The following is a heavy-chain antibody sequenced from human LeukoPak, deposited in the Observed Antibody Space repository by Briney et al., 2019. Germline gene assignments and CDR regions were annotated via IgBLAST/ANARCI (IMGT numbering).Heavy chain of an antibody. J-gene: IGHJ6*03. CDR2: ISSSSSYI. Sequence: PGGSLRLSCAASGFTFSSYSMNWVRQAPGKGLEWVSSISSSSSYIYYADSVKGRFTISRDNAKNSLYLQMNSLRAEDTAVYYCARCSSTSCYYYYYMDVWGKGTTVTVSS. CDR1: GFTFSSYS. D-gene: IGHD2-2*01. CDR3: ARCSSTSCYYYYYMDV. V-gene: IGHV3-21*01.